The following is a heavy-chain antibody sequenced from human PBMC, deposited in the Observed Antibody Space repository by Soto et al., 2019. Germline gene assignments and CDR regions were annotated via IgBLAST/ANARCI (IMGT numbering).Heavy chain of an antibody. J-gene: IGHJ6*02. V-gene: IGHV4-39*02. CDR3: ARGVVPDV. Sequence: SETLSLTCSVSGGSIGGSSYYRGWIRQPPGKGPEWIANIYHSGRTHYNPSLKSRVTISVDTSKNHFSLKLTSVTAADTAVYYCARGVVPDVWGQGTAVTVSS. CDR1: GGSIGGSSYY. CDR2: IYHSGRT. D-gene: IGHD6-6*01.